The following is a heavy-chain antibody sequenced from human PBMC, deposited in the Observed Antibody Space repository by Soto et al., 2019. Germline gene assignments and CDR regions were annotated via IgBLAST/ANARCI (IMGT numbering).Heavy chain of an antibody. CDR2: IYYSGST. V-gene: IGHV4-61*01. J-gene: IGHJ3*02. CDR1: GGSVSSGSYY. CDR3: ARGHYYDSSGYYSILAFDI. Sequence: PSETLSLTCTVSGGSVSSGSYYWSWIRQPPGKGLEWIGYIYYSGSTNNNPSLKSRVTISIDTSKNQFSLKLTSVTAADTAVYYCARGHYYDSSGYYSILAFDIWGQGTMVTVSS. D-gene: IGHD3-22*01.